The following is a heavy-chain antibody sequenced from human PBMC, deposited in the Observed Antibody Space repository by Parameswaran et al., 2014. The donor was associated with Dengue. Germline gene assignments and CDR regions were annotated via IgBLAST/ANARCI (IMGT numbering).Heavy chain of an antibody. V-gene: IGHV3-9*01. D-gene: IGHD1-26*01. Sequence: WIRQPPGKGLEWVSGISWNSGSIGYADSVKGRFTISRDNAKNSLYLQMNSLRAEDTALYYCAKDMRATGYYYGMDVWGQGTTVTVSS. J-gene: IGHJ6*02. CDR2: ISWNSGSI. CDR3: AKDMRATGYYYGMDV.